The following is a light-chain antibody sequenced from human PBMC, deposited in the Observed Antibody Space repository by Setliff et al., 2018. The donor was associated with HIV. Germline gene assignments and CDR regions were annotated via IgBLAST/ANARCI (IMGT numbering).Light chain of an antibody. CDR1: SSDVGSYNL. CDR2: EGS. CDR3: CSYAGSVV. J-gene: IGLJ2*01. Sequence: QSVLTQPASVSGSPGQSITISCTGTSSDVGSYNLVSWYQQHPGKAPKLMIYEGSERPSGASNRFSGSKSGNTASLTISGLQAEDEADYYCCSYAGSVVFGGGTKVTV. V-gene: IGLV2-23*01.